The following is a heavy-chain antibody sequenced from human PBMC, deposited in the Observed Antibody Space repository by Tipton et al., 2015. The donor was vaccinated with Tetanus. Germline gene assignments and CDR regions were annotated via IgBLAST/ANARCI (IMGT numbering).Heavy chain of an antibody. CDR1: RFNIRDFG. V-gene: IGHV3-48*02. CDR2: ISYSSTSI. CDR3: ARRGEARANWFDA. J-gene: IGHJ5*02. Sequence: SLRLSCAGSRFNIRDFGMNWVRQAPGKGLEWLSYISYSSTSIYYAGSVKGRFAVSRDNGKNSLYLQMNTLTDADTAVYYCARRGEARANWFDAWGQGTLVTVSS. D-gene: IGHD2-21*01.